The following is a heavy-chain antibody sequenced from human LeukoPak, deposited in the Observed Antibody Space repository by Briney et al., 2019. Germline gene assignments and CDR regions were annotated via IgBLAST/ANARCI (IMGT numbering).Heavy chain of an antibody. CDR1: GGSFSGYY. CDR3: ARHGYYYYMDV. V-gene: IGHV4-34*01. J-gene: IGHJ6*03. Sequence: SETLSLTCAVYGGSFSGYYWSWIRQPPGKGLEWIGEINHSGSTNYNPSLKSRVTISVDTSKNQFSLKLSSVTAADTAVYYCARHGYYYYMDVRGKGTTVTVSS. CDR2: INHSGST.